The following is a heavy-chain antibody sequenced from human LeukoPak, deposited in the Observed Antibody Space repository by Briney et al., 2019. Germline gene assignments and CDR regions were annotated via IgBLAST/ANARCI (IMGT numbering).Heavy chain of an antibody. V-gene: IGHV1-18*01. CDR1: GYTFTSYG. CDR2: ISAYNGNT. J-gene: IGHJ5*02. CDR3: ARYDSSGYYYRDWFDP. D-gene: IGHD3-22*01. Sequence: GALVKVSCKASGYTFTSYGISWVRQAPGQGLEWMGWISAYNGNTNYAQKLQGRVTMTTDTSTSTAYMELRSLRSDDTAVYYCARYDSSGYYYRDWFDPWGQGTLVTVSS.